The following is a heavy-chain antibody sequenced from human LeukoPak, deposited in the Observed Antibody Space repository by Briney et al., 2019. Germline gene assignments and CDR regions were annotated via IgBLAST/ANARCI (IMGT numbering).Heavy chain of an antibody. D-gene: IGHD3-3*01. CDR3: AAQTRSGGGFDP. CDR1: GGTFSSYA. Sequence: SVKVSCKASGGTFSSYAISWVRQAPGQGLEWMGGIIPIFGTADYAQKFQGRVTITADESTSTAYMELSSLRSEDTAVYYCAAQTRSGGGFDPWGQGTLVTVSS. V-gene: IGHV1-69*13. J-gene: IGHJ5*02. CDR2: IIPIFGTA.